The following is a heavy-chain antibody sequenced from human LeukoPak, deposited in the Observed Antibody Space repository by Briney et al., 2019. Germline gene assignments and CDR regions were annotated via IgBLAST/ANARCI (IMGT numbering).Heavy chain of an antibody. CDR3: VRVLDGYCSGGSCYYAD. J-gene: IGHJ4*02. Sequence: GGSLRLSCAASGFSFTTSWMLWVRQVPGKGLAWVSRVSSDGGTARHADSVEGRITVSRDNAKNTLYLQMDSLRVEDTAVYYCVRVLDGYCSGGSCYYADWGQGTLVTVSS. D-gene: IGHD2-15*01. CDR1: GFSFTTSW. CDR2: VSSDGGTA. V-gene: IGHV3-74*01.